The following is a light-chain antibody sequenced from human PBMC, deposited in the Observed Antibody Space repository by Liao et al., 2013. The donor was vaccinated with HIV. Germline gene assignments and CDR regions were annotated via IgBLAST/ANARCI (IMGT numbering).Light chain of an antibody. CDR2: YDS. CDR1: NIGSKS. CDR3: QAWDSNEVI. Sequence: SYELTQPPSVSVAPGKTARITCGGNNIGSKSVHWYQQKPGQAPVLVIYYDSDRPSGIPERFSGSNSGNTATLTISRVEAGDEADYYCQAWDSNEVIFGGGTKLSVL. J-gene: IGLJ2*01. V-gene: IGLV3-21*01.